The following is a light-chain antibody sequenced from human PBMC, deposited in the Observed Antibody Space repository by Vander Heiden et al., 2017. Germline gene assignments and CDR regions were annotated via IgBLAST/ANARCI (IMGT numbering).Light chain of an antibody. Sequence: QSVLTHPPSASGTPGQRVTISSSGSSPNIGSNTVNWYQQPPGTAPQLLIYSNNQRPSAVPDRFSGSKSGTSASLAISGLQSEDEADYYCAAWDDSLNGSYVFGAGTKVTVL. CDR3: AAWDDSLNGSYV. V-gene: IGLV1-44*01. CDR1: SPNIGSNT. J-gene: IGLJ1*01. CDR2: SNN.